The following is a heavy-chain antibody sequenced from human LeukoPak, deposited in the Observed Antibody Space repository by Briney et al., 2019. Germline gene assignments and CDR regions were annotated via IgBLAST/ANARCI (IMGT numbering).Heavy chain of an antibody. V-gene: IGHV3-33*01. Sequence: PGGSLRLSCAASGFTFSSYGMHWVHQAPGKGLEWVAVIWYDGSNKYYADSVKGRFTISRDNSKNTLYLQMNSLRAEDTAVYYCARDQRYYYYMDVWGKGTTVTVSS. J-gene: IGHJ6*03. CDR2: IWYDGSNK. D-gene: IGHD6-25*01. CDR1: GFTFSSYG. CDR3: ARDQRYYYYMDV.